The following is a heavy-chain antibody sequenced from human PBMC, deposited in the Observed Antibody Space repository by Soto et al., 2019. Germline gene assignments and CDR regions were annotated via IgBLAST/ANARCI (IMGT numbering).Heavy chain of an antibody. CDR3: VRDDAFDL. Sequence: EVQLVESGGGLVQPGRSLRLSCAASGFTFDAYPMHWVRQAPGKGLEWVAGLAWDGGSIEYVDSVEGRFTISRDNAKKSLYLQMSSLRDEDTALYYCVRDDAFDLWGQGTQVTVSS. J-gene: IGHJ3*01. CDR1: GFTFDAYP. V-gene: IGHV3-9*01. CDR2: LAWDGGSI.